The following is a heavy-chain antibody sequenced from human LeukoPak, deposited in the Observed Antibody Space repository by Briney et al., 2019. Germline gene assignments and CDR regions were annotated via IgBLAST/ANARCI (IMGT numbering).Heavy chain of an antibody. CDR1: GFTFSSYA. J-gene: IGHJ4*02. CDR3: AKGLRPLRFLEWLSYGDY. D-gene: IGHD3-3*01. V-gene: IGHV3-23*01. Sequence: GGSLRLSCAASGFTFSSYAMSWVRQAPGKGLEWVSAISGSGGSTYYADSVKGRFTISRDNSKNTLYLQMNSLRAEDTAVYYCAKGLRPLRFLEWLSYGDYWGQGTLVTVSS. CDR2: ISGSGGST.